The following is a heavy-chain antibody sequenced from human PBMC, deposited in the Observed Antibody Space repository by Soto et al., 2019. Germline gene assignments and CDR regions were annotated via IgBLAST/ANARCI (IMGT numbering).Heavy chain of an antibody. D-gene: IGHD2-2*01. CDR3: ARDAPDIVVVPAAIGMDV. V-gene: IGHV1-18*01. CDR2: ISAYNGNT. CDR1: GYTFTSYG. Sequence: ASVKVSCKASGYTFTSYGISWVRQAPGQGLEWMGWISAYNGNTNYAQKLQGRATMTTDTSTSTAYMELRSLRSDDTDVYYCARDAPDIVVVPAAIGMDVWGQGTTVTVSS. J-gene: IGHJ6*02.